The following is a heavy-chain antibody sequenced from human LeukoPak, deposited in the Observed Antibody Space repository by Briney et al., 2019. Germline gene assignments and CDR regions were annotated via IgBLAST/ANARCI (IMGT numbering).Heavy chain of an antibody. CDR1: GFTFRSFA. Sequence: GGSLRLSCAASGFTFRSFAMSWVRLAPGKGLEWVSSISGSGARTYYADSVKGRFTISRDNSKNTLYLQMNSLRTDDTAVYYCATLGPAQLWQGYWGQGTLVTVSS. CDR3: ATLGPAQLWQGY. D-gene: IGHD5-18*01. V-gene: IGHV3-23*01. CDR2: ISGSGART. J-gene: IGHJ4*02.